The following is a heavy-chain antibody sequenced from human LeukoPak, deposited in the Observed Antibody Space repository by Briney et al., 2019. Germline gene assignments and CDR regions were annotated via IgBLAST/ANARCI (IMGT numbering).Heavy chain of an antibody. CDR1: GGSISSYY. J-gene: IGHJ6*03. Sequence: PETLSLTCTVSGGSISSYYWSWIRQPPGKGLEWIGYIYYSGSTNYNPSLKSRVTISVDTSKNQFSLKLSSVTAADTAVYYCARDRMEGYSSSWTRAYYYMDVWGKGTTVTVSS. CDR2: IYYSGST. CDR3: ARDRMEGYSSSWTRAYYYMDV. V-gene: IGHV4-59*01. D-gene: IGHD6-13*01.